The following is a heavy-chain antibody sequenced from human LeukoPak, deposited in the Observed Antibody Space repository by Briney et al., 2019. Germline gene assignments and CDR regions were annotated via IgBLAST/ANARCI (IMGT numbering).Heavy chain of an antibody. J-gene: IGHJ6*02. V-gene: IGHV3-23*01. Sequence: GGSLRLSCAASGFTFSSCAMSWVRQAPGKGLEWVSAISGSGGSTYYADSVKGRFTISRDNSKNTLYLQMNSLRAEDTAVYYCAKDHYGGYVAIEDYYYGMDVWGQGTTVTVSS. D-gene: IGHD4-17*01. CDR2: ISGSGGST. CDR3: AKDHYGGYVAIEDYYYGMDV. CDR1: GFTFSSCA.